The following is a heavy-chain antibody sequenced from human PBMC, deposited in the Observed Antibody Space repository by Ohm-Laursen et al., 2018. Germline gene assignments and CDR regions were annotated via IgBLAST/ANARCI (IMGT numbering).Heavy chain of an antibody. J-gene: IGHJ4*02. Sequence: SLRLSCAASGFTFSSYWMTWVRQAPAKGLEWVANIKHDGSEKYYVDSVKGRFTISRDNAKNSLYLQMNSLRAEDTAVYYCVRGYYDSSGHRSLDFWGQGTLVTVSS. D-gene: IGHD3-22*01. CDR2: IKHDGSEK. CDR1: GFTFSSYW. CDR3: VRGYYDSSGHRSLDF. V-gene: IGHV3-7*01.